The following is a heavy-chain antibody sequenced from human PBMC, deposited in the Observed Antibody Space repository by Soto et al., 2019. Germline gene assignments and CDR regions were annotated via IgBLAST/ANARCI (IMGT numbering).Heavy chain of an antibody. J-gene: IGHJ4*02. D-gene: IGHD2-2*01. CDR1: GFAFNNYG. Sequence: EVQLLESGGGLVRPGGSLRLSCTVSGFAFNNYGINWVRQAPGKGLEWVSSISKSDYTYYSDSVKGRFTISRDNAKNSVSLPMNTLRVEDTAVYYCAREDSIIIPAVSDFWGQGTLVTVSS. CDR2: ISKSDYT. CDR3: AREDSIIIPAVSDF. V-gene: IGHV3-21*01.